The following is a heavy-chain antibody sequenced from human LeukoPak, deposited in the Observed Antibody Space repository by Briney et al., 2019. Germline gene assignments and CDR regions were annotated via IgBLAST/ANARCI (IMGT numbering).Heavy chain of an antibody. J-gene: IGHJ3*02. Sequence: GASVKVSCKASGYTFSSYDINWVRQATGQGVEWMGWMNPNSGNTDYAQKFQGRVTMTRNTSISTAYMELSSLRSEDTAVYYCARGTPTTHAFDIWGQGTMVIVSS. V-gene: IGHV1-8*01. CDR1: GYTFSSYD. CDR3: ARGTPTTHAFDI. D-gene: IGHD1-1*01. CDR2: MNPNSGNT.